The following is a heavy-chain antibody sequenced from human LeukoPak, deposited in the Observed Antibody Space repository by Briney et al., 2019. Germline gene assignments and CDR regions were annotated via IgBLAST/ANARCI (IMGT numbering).Heavy chain of an antibody. CDR1: GDSISGYY. Sequence: SETLSLTCTVSGDSISGYYWSWIRQPAGKGLKWIGRIFVSGTSDSNPSLKTRITMSEDTSKNQFSLTLSSVTAADTAVYYCAREAASLWYFELWGRGTLVTVSS. D-gene: IGHD6-13*01. J-gene: IGHJ2*01. V-gene: IGHV4-4*07. CDR3: AREAASLWYFEL. CDR2: IFVSGTS.